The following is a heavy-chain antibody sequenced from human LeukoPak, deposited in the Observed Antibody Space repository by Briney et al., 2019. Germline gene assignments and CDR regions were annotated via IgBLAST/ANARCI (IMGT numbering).Heavy chain of an antibody. J-gene: IGHJ4*02. CDR3: VRARCRRTSCNTESDY. D-gene: IGHD2/OR15-2a*01. CDR1: GFTFRSYS. V-gene: IGHV3-21*01. CDR2: ISSGSSYI. Sequence: GGSLRLSCAASGFTFRSYSMNWVRQAPGKGLEWVSSISSGSSYIYYADSVKDRFTISRDNAKNSLYLQMNSLRGEDSAVYYCVRARCRRTSCNTESDYWGQGTLVTVSS.